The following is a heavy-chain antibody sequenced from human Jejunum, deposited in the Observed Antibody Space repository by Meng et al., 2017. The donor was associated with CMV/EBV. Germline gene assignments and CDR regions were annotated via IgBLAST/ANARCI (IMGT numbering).Heavy chain of an antibody. CDR3: ARFTGGFDR. CDR1: GFTFSGYR. CDR2: IATVNSHV. Sequence: SCEASGFTFSGYRMNWVRQAPGKGLEWVSSIATVNSHVYYADSVTGRFTISRDNANNSVYLQMNSLRAEDTAVYYCARFTGGFDRWGQGTLVTVSS. V-gene: IGHV3-21*01. D-gene: IGHD1-14*01. J-gene: IGHJ5*02.